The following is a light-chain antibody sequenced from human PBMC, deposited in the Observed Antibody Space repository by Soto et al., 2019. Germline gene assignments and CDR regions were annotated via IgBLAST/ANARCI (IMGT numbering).Light chain of an antibody. CDR2: DAS. Sequence: EIVLTQSPATLSLSPGERATLSCRASQSVSSYLAWYQQKPGQAPRLLIYDASNRATGIPARFSGSGSGTDFTLTIGSLEPEDFAVYYCQQRSNLWTFGQGTKVDIK. J-gene: IGKJ1*01. CDR3: QQRSNLWT. CDR1: QSVSSY. V-gene: IGKV3-11*01.